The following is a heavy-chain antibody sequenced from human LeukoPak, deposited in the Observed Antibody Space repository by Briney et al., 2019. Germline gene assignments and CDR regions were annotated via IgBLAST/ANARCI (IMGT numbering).Heavy chain of an antibody. J-gene: IGHJ4*02. V-gene: IGHV1-2*02. Sequence: ASVKVSCKASGYTFTGYYMHWVRQAPGQGLEWMGWISPNSGGTNYAQKFQGRVTMTRDTSISTAYMELSRLRSDDTAVYYCARGGQEIQSGSGSPDIDYWGQGTLVTVSS. CDR1: GYTFTGYY. CDR2: ISPNSGGT. CDR3: ARGGQEIQSGSGSPDIDY. D-gene: IGHD3-10*01.